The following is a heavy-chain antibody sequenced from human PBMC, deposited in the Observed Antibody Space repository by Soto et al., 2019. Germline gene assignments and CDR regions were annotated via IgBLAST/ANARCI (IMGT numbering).Heavy chain of an antibody. Sequence: EVQLVESGGGLVQPGRSLRLSCTASGFTFNNYAMYWVRQVPGKGLEWVSGISWNGGSIGYADSVKGRFSISRDNAKNSLYLQMNSLRAEDTALYYCAKSTGGTANGMDVWGQGTTVTVSS. D-gene: IGHD2-8*02. CDR1: GFTFNNYA. J-gene: IGHJ6*02. CDR3: AKSTGGTANGMDV. CDR2: ISWNGGSI. V-gene: IGHV3-9*01.